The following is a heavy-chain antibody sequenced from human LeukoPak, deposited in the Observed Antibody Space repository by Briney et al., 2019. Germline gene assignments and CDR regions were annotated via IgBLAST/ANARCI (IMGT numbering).Heavy chain of an antibody. CDR2: ISAYNGNT. J-gene: IGHJ3*02. Sequence: GASVKVSCKASGYTFTGYYMHWVRQAPGQGLEWMGWISAYNGNTNYAQKLQGRVTMTTDTSTSTAYMELRSLRSDDTAVYYCARDKSSSWYEDAFDIWGQGTMVTVSS. CDR1: GYTFTGYY. CDR3: ARDKSSSWYEDAFDI. D-gene: IGHD6-13*01. V-gene: IGHV1-18*04.